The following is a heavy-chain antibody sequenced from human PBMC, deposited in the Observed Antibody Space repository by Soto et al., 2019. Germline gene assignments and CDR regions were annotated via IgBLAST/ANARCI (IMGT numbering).Heavy chain of an antibody. D-gene: IGHD2-2*01. CDR1: GGTFSSYA. J-gene: IGHJ4*03. Sequence: VKVSCKASGGTFSSYAISWVRQAPGQGLEWMGGIIPIFGTANYAQKFQGRVTITADESTSTAYMELSSLRSEDTAVYYCTLGYCSSTSCSFDYWGQGTTVTVSS. CDR2: IIPIFGTA. V-gene: IGHV1-69*13. CDR3: TLGYCSSTSCSFDY.